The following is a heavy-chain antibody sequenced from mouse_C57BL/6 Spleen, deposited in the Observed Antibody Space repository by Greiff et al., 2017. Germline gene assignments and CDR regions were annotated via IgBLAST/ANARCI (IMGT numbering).Heavy chain of an antibody. CDR2: IDPSDSYT. J-gene: IGHJ2*01. V-gene: IGHV1-69*01. CDR1: GYTFTSYW. CDR3: ARRLYYYGSNYFDY. D-gene: IGHD1-1*01. Sequence: QVQLQQPGAELVMPGASVKLSCKASGYTFTSYWMHWVKQRPGQGLEWIGEIDPSDSYTNYNQKFKGKSTLTVDKSSSTAYMQLSSLTSEDSAVYYCARRLYYYGSNYFDYWGQGTTLTVSS.